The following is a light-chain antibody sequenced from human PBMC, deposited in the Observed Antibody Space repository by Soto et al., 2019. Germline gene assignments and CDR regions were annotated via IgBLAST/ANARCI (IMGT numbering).Light chain of an antibody. Sequence: QSVLTQPPSASGTPGQRVTISCSGSSSNIGSNLVTWYQHLPGTAPRLLIYANDQRPSGVPDRFSGSKSDTSASLAISALQSEDKADYYCTSFTTTNIWVFGGGTKLTVL. CDR2: AND. CDR3: TSFTTTNIWV. J-gene: IGLJ3*02. V-gene: IGLV1-44*01. CDR1: SSNIGSNL.